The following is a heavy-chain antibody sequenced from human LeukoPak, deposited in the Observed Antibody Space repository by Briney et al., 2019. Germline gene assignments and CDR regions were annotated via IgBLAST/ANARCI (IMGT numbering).Heavy chain of an antibody. CDR3: ASLELIGEKRGAFHT. D-gene: IGHD1-26*01. J-gene: IGHJ3*02. V-gene: IGHV4-61*01. Sequence: SETLSLTCTVSGYSISSGYYWSWIRQTPGKELEWIGYIYYSGTTNYNPSLNSRVTISLDASNKELSLTLRSVTAEDTAVYYCASLELIGEKRGAFHTWGQGTMVTVSS. CDR2: IYYSGTT. CDR1: GYSISSGYY.